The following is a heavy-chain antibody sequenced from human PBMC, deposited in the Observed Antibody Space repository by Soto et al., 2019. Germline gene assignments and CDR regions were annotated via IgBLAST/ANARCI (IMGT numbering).Heavy chain of an antibody. CDR1: GFTFSSYG. D-gene: IGHD1-1*01. CDR3: ATPTTKIVVREDAFDI. V-gene: IGHV3-30*03. J-gene: IGHJ3*02. Sequence: GGSLRLSCAASGFTFSSYGMHWVRQAPGKGLEWVAVISYDGSNKYYADSVKGRFTISRDNSKNTLYLQMNRLRAEDPAVYYCATPTTKIVVREDAFDIWGQGTTVTVSS. CDR2: ISYDGSNK.